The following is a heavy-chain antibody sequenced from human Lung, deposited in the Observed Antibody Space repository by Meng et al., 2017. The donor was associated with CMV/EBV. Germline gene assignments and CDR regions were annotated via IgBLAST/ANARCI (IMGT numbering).Heavy chain of an antibody. CDR1: GYSISSGYY. CDR2: IYHSGST. D-gene: IGHD3-10*01. V-gene: IGHV4-38-2*02. J-gene: IGHJ4*02. Sequence: SXTXSLTCTVSGYSISSGYYWGWIRQPPGKGLEWIGSIYHSGSTYYNPSLKSRVTISVDTSKNQLSLRLSSVTAADTAVYYCARGIYGSVAYWGQGTLVTVSS. CDR3: ARGIYGSVAY.